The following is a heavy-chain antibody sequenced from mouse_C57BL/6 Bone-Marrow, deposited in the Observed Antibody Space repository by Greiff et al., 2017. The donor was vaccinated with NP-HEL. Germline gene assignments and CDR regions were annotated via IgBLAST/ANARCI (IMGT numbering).Heavy chain of an antibody. CDR2: IRNKANGYTT. Sequence: EVMLVESGGGLVQPGGSLSLSCAASGFTFTDYYMSWVRQPPGKALEWLGFIRNKANGYTTEYSASVKGRFTISRDNSQSILYLQMNALKAEDSATYYSARYYDDDGDYFDYGGQGTTLTVSS. V-gene: IGHV7-3*01. D-gene: IGHD2-4*01. J-gene: IGHJ2*01. CDR1: GFTFTDYY. CDR3: ARYYDDDGDYFDY.